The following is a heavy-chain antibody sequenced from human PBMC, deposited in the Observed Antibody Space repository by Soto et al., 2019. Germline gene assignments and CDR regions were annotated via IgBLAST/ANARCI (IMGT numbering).Heavy chain of an antibody. V-gene: IGHV1-18*04. CDR1: GYTFTSYG. D-gene: IGHD6-19*01. CDR3: ARDYSSRSSGWYRGYYFDY. CDR2: ISAYNGNT. Sequence: VASVKVSCKASGYTFTSYGVSWVRQAPGQGREWMGWISAYNGNTNYAQKLQGRVTMTTDTSTSTAYMELRSLRSDDTAVYYCARDYSSRSSGWYRGYYFDYWGQGTLVTVSS. J-gene: IGHJ4*02.